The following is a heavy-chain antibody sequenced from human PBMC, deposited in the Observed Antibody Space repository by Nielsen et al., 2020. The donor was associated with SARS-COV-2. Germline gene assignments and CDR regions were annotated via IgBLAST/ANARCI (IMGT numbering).Heavy chain of an antibody. CDR3: ARDSWDSLRYFVH. V-gene: IGHV3-48*03. Sequence: GESLKISCAASGFTFSSYEMNWVRQAPGKGLEWVSYISSRDTIYYADSVKGRFTISRDDSKNTLYLQMNSLRPEDTAVYYCARDSWDSLRYFVHWGQGAQVTVSS. CDR2: ISSRDTI. J-gene: IGHJ4*02. CDR1: GFTFSSYE. D-gene: IGHD3-22*01.